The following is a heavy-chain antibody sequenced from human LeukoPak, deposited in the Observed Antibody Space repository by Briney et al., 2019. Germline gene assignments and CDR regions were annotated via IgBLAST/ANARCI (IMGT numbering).Heavy chain of an antibody. CDR1: GFTFSSYW. V-gene: IGHV3-7*01. D-gene: IGHD3-22*01. CDR2: IKQDGSEK. Sequence: GGSLRLSCAASGFTFSSYWMSWVRQAPGKGLEWVANIKQDGSEKDYVNSVKGRFTISRDNANNSLYLQMNSLRAEDTAVYYCARDLFYYFDSSGYYWGQGTLVTVSS. CDR3: ARDLFYYFDSSGYY. J-gene: IGHJ4*02.